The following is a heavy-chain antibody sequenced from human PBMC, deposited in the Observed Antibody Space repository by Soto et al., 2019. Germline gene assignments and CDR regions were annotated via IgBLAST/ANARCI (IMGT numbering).Heavy chain of an antibody. CDR3: AKDPETTVTT. D-gene: IGHD4-4*01. Sequence: GGSLRLSCAASGFTFSSYGMHWVRQAPGKGLEWVAVISYDGSNKYYADSVKGRFTISRDNSKNTLYLQMNSLRAEDTAVYYCAKDPETTVTTWGQGTLVTVSS. CDR2: ISYDGSNK. J-gene: IGHJ5*02. CDR1: GFTFSSYG. V-gene: IGHV3-30*18.